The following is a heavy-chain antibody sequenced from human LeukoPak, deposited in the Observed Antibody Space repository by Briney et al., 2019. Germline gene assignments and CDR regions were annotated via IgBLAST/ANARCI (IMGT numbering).Heavy chain of an antibody. J-gene: IGHJ4*02. CDR2: IGSRVKNYAT. D-gene: IGHD3-10*01. CDR3: TTIGSGNYYRDY. Sequence: PGGSLRLSCAASGFTFSVSHMHWVRQPSGKGLESVGRIGSRVKNYATEYAASVKGRFIISRDDSQNTAYLQMNSLKTEDTSVYFCTTIGSGNYYRDYWGQGTLVTVPS. CDR1: GFTFSVSH. V-gene: IGHV3-73*01.